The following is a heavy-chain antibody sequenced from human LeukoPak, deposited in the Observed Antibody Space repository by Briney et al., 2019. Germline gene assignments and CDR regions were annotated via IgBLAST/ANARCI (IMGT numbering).Heavy chain of an antibody. V-gene: IGHV4-39*01. CDR2: VYHSGST. Sequence: SETLSLTCTVSGGSLSSSSYYWGWIRHPPGKGLEWIGTVYHSGSTYYNPSLRSRLTISLDTSKNQFSLKLTSVTAADTAEYYCARQEIVLIPAAISSPPLAAVDYWGQGTLVTVSS. CDR1: GGSLSSSSYY. J-gene: IGHJ4*02. CDR3: ARQEIVLIPAAISSPPLAAVDY. D-gene: IGHD2-2*01.